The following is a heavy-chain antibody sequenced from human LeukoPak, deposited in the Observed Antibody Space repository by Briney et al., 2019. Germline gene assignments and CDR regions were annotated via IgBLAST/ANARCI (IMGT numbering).Heavy chain of an antibody. D-gene: IGHD2-8*02. J-gene: IGHJ6*03. Sequence: ASVKVSCKASGYTFTGYYMHWVRQAPGQGLEWMGWINPNSGGTNYAQKFQGRVTMTRDTSIGTAYMELSRLRSDDTAVYYCARGVFSGVWLYYYYMDVWGKGTTVTVSS. CDR3: ARGVFSGVWLYYYYMDV. CDR2: INPNSGGT. V-gene: IGHV1-2*02. CDR1: GYTFTGYY.